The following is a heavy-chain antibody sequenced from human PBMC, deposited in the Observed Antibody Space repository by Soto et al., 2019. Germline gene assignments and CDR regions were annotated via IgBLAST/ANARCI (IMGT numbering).Heavy chain of an antibody. J-gene: IGHJ6*02. CDR1: GFTFSSYG. V-gene: IGHV3-33*01. D-gene: IGHD1-1*01. CDR3: AREDWNDPYYYGMDV. Sequence: AGGSLRLSCAVSGFTFSSYGMHWVRQAPGKGLEWVAVIWYDGSNKYYADSVKGRFTISRDNSKNTLYLQMNSLRAEDTAVYYCAREDWNDPYYYGMDVWGQGTTVTVSS. CDR2: IWYDGSNK.